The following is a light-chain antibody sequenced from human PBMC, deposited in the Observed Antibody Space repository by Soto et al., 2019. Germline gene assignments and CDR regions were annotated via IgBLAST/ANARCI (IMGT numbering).Light chain of an antibody. CDR1: QSVSSNN. Sequence: EIVLTQSPGTLSLSPGETATLSCRASQSVSSNNLAWYHQKPGQTPRLLIYGASSRATGIPDRFSGSGSGTDFTLTISRLEPEDFAVYYCQQYDNSITLGQGTRLEIE. CDR3: QQYDNSIT. J-gene: IGKJ5*01. V-gene: IGKV3-20*01. CDR2: GAS.